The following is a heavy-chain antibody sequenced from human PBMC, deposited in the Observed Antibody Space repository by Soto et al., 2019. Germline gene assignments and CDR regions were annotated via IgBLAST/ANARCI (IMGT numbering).Heavy chain of an antibody. V-gene: IGHV2-5*02. CDR1: GFSLSTSGVG. CDR3: AHVAYTTSWYVDP. CDR2: IFWDDDK. J-gene: IGHJ5*02. Sequence: QITLRESGPTLVKPTQTLTLTCNFSGFSLSTSGVGVGWIRQPPGNALEWLALIFWDDDKRYRPSLESRLTITKDTFKNQVVLIMTNMDPMDKATYYCAHVAYTTSWYVDPWGQGTLVTVSS. D-gene: IGHD6-13*01.